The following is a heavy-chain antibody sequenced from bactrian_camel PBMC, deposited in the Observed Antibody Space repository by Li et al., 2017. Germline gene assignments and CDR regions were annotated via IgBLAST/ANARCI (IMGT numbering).Heavy chain of an antibody. V-gene: IGHV3S31*01. Sequence: VQLVESGGGLVKPGGSLRLSCATSGFTFSSYAMSWVRQAPGKGLEWVSGNDNGGLSTYYADSVKGRFTISRDNAKNTLYLQLNSLKTEDTAMYYCATGAASSSGYFNGVPDFGYWGQGTQVTVS. CDR1: GFTFSSYA. J-gene: IGHJ6*01. D-gene: IGHD2*01. CDR2: NDNGGLST. CDR3: ATGAASSSGYFNGVPDFGY.